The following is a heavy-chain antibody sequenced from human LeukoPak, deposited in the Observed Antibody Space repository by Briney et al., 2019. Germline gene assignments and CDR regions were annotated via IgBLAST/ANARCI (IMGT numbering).Heavy chain of an antibody. V-gene: IGHV3-30*18. CDR1: GFTFSSYG. Sequence: GRSLRLSCAASGFTFSSYGMHWVRQAPGKGLEWVAVISYDGSNEYYADSVKGRFTISRDNSKNTLYLQMNSLRAEDTAVYYCAKEANDYVWGSYRSYYFDYWGQGTLVTVSS. D-gene: IGHD3-16*02. CDR3: AKEANDYVWGSYRSYYFDY. J-gene: IGHJ4*02. CDR2: ISYDGSNE.